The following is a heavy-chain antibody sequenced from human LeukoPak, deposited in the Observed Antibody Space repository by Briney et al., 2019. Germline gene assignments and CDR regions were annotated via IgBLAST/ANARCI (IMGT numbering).Heavy chain of an antibody. CDR2: IYDSQIS. CDR1: GGSFSAYD. J-gene: IGHJ6*02. D-gene: IGHD3-10*01. CDR3: ARHSLVFYGSGSYFLNSMDV. Sequence: SETLSLTCTVSGGSFSAYDWSWIRQPPGKGLEWIGNIYDSQISSYNPSLKSRVTISLYTSQKQFSLNLRSLTAADTAVYYCARHSLVFYGSGSYFLNSMDVWGQGTTVTVSS. V-gene: IGHV4-59*08.